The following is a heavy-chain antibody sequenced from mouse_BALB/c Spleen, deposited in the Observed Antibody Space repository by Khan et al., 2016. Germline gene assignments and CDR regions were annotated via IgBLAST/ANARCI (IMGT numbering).Heavy chain of an antibody. CDR3: ARDFGNYGYFDV. CDR2: INTYTGET. V-gene: IGHV9-3-1*01. Sequence: QIQLVQSRPSLPPPLSPFPISFPSSFYTLANYGVIWVKQAPGKGLKWMVWINTYTGETIYTDDFKGRFAFSLETSANIVYLEINNLKNEDTATXFCARDFGNYGYFDVWGAGTTVTVSS. J-gene: IGHJ1*01. CDR1: FYTLANYG. D-gene: IGHD2-1*01.